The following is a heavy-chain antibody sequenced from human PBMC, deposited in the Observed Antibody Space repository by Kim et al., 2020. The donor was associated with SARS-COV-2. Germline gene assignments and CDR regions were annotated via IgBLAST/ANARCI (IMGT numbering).Heavy chain of an antibody. Sequence: ASVKVSCKASVYTFSDYYMHWVRQAPGQGLEWMGRINPNSGGTNYAQKFQGRVTMTRDTSISTAYMELSRLRSDDAAVDYCARDLKEREYIYDLFYYYGM. CDR1: VYTFSDYY. J-gene: IGHJ6*01. D-gene: IGHD5-18*01. V-gene: IGHV1-2*06. CDR2: INPNSGGT. CDR3: ARDLKEREYIYDLFYYYGM.